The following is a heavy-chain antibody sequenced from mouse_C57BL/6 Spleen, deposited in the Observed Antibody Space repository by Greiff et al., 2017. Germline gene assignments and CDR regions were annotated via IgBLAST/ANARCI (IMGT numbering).Heavy chain of an antibody. CDR2: ISPRSGNT. CDR1: GYTFTSYG. Sequence: QVQLKQSGAELARPGASVKLSCKASGYTFTSYGISWVKQRTGQGLEWIGEISPRSGNTYYNEKFKGKATLTADKSSSTAYMELRSLTSEDSAVYFCARWEGFAYWGQGTLVTVSA. J-gene: IGHJ3*01. CDR3: ARWEGFAY. V-gene: IGHV1-81*01. D-gene: IGHD4-1*01.